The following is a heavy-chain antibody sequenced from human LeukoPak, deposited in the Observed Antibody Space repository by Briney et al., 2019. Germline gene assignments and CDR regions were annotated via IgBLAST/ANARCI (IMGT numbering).Heavy chain of an antibody. J-gene: IGHJ4*02. CDR3: ASLEYSSSSSYFDY. Sequence: GGSLRLSCAASGFTFSSYWMSWVRQAPGKGLEWVANIKQDGSEKYYVDSVKGRFTISRDNAKNSLYLQMNSLRAEDTAVYYCASLEYSSSSSYFDYWGQGTLVTVSS. V-gene: IGHV3-7*01. D-gene: IGHD6-6*01. CDR1: GFTFSSYW. CDR2: IKQDGSEK.